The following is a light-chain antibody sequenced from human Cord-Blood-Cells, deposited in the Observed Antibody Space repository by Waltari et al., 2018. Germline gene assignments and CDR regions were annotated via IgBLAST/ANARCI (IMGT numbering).Light chain of an antibody. CDR1: SSDVGGYNY. CDR2: DVS. Sequence: QSALTQPASVSGSPGQSITISCTGTSSDVGGYNYVPWYQTHPSKAPKLMIYDVSNRPSGVSNRFSGSKSGNTASLTISGLQAEDEADYYCSSYTSSSTWVFGGGTKLTV. J-gene: IGLJ3*02. V-gene: IGLV2-14*03. CDR3: SSYTSSSTWV.